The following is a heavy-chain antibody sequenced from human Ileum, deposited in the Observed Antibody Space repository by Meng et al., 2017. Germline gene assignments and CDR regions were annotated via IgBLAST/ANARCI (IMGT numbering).Heavy chain of an antibody. CDR2: MNLGGGP. CDR3: AHIFDS. J-gene: IGHJ4*02. CDR1: GRSISWSDW. V-gene: IGHV4-4*02. Sequence: VQLIAPCPGLVEPSVTLSPTSAVSGRSISWSDWWSWVRKPPGKGLEWIAEMNLGGGPNYNPSLKSRVTMSVDKSNDHLSLQLTSVTAADTAVYYCAHIFDSWGQGTLVTVSS.